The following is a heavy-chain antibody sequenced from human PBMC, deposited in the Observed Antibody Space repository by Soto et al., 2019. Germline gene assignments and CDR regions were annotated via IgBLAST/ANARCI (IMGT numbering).Heavy chain of an antibody. V-gene: IGHV3-23*01. CDR1: GFTFSSYA. D-gene: IGHD3-22*01. J-gene: IGHJ4*02. CDR3: AKGVTMIVVVSDY. CDR2: ISGSGGST. Sequence: PGGSLRLSCAASGFTFSSYAMSWARQAPGKGLEWVSAISGSGGSTYYADSVKGRFTISRDNSKNTLYLQMNSLRAEDTAVYYCAKGVTMIVVVSDYWGQGTLVTVSS.